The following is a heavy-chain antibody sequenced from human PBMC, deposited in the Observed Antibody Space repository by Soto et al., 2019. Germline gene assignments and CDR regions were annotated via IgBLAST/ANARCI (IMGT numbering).Heavy chain of an antibody. Sequence: QVQLVESGGGVVQPGRSLRVSCAASGFTFSIYAMHWVRQAPGTGLEWVAVISYDGTKTYYADSVKGRFTISRDNSKNTVYLQMNSLRDEDTAVYYCAKARGPRRQRRRAPFDYWGQGTLVTVSP. V-gene: IGHV3-30*18. D-gene: IGHD3-10*01. CDR2: ISYDGTKT. CDR1: GFTFSIYA. CDR3: AKARGPRRQRRRAPFDY. J-gene: IGHJ4*02.